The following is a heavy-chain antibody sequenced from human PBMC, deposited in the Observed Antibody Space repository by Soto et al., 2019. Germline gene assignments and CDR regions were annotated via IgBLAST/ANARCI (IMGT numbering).Heavy chain of an antibody. CDR2: ISSSGSTI. CDR3: ARVMSDSSGPFDY. D-gene: IGHD3-22*01. CDR1: GFTFSSYE. Sequence: GGSLRLSCAASGFTFSSYEMDWVRQAPGKGLEWVSYISSSGSTIYYADSVKGRFTISRDNAKNSLYLQMNSLRAEDTAVYYCARVMSDSSGPFDYWGQGTLVTVSS. V-gene: IGHV3-48*03. J-gene: IGHJ4*02.